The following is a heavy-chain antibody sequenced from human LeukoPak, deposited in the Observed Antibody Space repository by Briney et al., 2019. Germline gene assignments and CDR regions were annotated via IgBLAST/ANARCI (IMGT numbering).Heavy chain of an antibody. CDR2: ISGSGGST. CDR1: GFTFAGYA. Sequence: PGGSLRLSCAASGFTFAGYAMTWVRQAPGKGLEWVSAISGSGGSTYYADSVKGRFTISRDNSKNTLYLQMNSLRAEDTVVYYCAKGLAEYYYDSSGYYYWGQGTLVTVSS. D-gene: IGHD3-22*01. CDR3: AKGLAEYYYDSSGYYY. V-gene: IGHV3-23*01. J-gene: IGHJ4*02.